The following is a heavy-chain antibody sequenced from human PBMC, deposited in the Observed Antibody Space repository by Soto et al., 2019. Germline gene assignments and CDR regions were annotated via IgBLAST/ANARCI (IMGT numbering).Heavy chain of an antibody. Sequence: SYSLSITGTESGGFISSYYWSWIRQPPGKGLEWIGYIYYSGSTNYNPSLKSRVTISVDTSENQFSLKLSSVTAADTAVYYCARVGYSSSSGGDYWGQGTLVTVSS. J-gene: IGHJ4*02. CDR1: GGFISSYY. D-gene: IGHD6-6*01. CDR2: IYYSGST. CDR3: ARVGYSSSSGGDY. V-gene: IGHV4-59*07.